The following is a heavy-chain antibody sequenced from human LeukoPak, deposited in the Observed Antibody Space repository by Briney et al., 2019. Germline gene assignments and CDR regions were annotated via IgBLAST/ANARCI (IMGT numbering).Heavy chain of an antibody. J-gene: IGHJ6*03. CDR2: IYYSGST. CDR1: GGSISSYY. D-gene: IGHD6-13*01. Sequence: SETLSLTCTVSGGSISSYYWSWIRQPPGKGLEWIGYIYYSGSTNYNPSLKSRVTISVDTSKNQFSLKLSSVTAADTAVYYCATVPRYGYNSWDYYYMDVWGKGTTVTVSS. CDR3: ATVPRYGYNSWDYYYMDV. V-gene: IGHV4-59*12.